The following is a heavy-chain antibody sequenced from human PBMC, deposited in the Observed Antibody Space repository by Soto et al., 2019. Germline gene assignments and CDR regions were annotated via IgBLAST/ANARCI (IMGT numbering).Heavy chain of an antibody. J-gene: IGHJ5*01. V-gene: IGHV3-30*18. CDR3: AKDPAVGYYGSGSYYNFGWFDS. Sequence: GGSLRLCCAVSGFTFSSYGIHWVRQAPGKGLEWVAVISFDGKNEYYADSVKGRFTISRDNSKNTLYLQMNSLRAEDTAVYYCAKDPAVGYYGSGSYYNFGWFDSWGQGALVTVSS. D-gene: IGHD3-10*01. CDR2: ISFDGKNE. CDR1: GFTFSSYG.